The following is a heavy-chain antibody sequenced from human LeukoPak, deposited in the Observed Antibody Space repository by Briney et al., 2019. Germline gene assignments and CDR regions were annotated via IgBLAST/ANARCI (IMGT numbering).Heavy chain of an antibody. Sequence: PSQTLSLTCTVSGGSISSDDYYWSWIRQPPGKGLEWIGYIYYSGSTYYNPSLKSRVTISVDTSRNQFSLKLSSVTAADTAVYYCARDGFRYYYDSSGYDYWGQGTLVTVSS. CDR2: IYYSGST. CDR3: ARDGFRYYYDSSGYDY. D-gene: IGHD3-22*01. CDR1: GGSISSDDYY. V-gene: IGHV4-30-4*08. J-gene: IGHJ4*02.